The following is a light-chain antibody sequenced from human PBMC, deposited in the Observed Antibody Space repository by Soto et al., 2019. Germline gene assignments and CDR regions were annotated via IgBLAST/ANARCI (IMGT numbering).Light chain of an antibody. J-gene: IGKJ2*01. CDR2: ATS. Sequence: ENVLTQSPGTLSLSPGERATLSCRASQSVSDSYLAWYQQKPGQTPRLLIYATSVRATGIPDRFSGSGSGTDFTLTISRVEPEDFAVYYCQQYVTSPPMYTFGQGTKLEIK. CDR3: QQYVTSPPMYT. V-gene: IGKV3-20*01. CDR1: QSVSDSY.